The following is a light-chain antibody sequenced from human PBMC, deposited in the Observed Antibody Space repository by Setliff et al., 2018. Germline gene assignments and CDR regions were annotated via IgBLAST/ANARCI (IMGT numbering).Light chain of an antibody. CDR2: DVS. J-gene: IGLJ1*01. Sequence: SALTQPRSVSGSPGQSVTISCTGTSSDVGGYNYVSWYQQYPGKAPKLMIYDVSKRPSGVPDRFSGSKSGNTASLTISGLQAEDEADYYCCSYAGSYPYVFGTGTKVTVL. CDR1: SSDVGGYNY. V-gene: IGLV2-11*01. CDR3: CSYAGSYPYV.